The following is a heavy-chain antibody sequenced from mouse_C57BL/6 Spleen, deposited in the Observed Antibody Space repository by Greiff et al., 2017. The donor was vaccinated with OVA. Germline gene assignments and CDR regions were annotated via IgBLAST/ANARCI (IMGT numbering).Heavy chain of an antibody. V-gene: IGHV1-85*01. CDR2: IYPRDGST. CDR1: GYTFPSYD. CDR3: ARGLHYYGSSYWYFDV. D-gene: IGHD1-1*01. J-gene: IGHJ1*03. Sequence: VMLVESGPELVKPGASVKLSCKASGYTFPSYDINWVKQRHGQGLEWIGWIYPRDGSTKYNEKFKGKATLTVDTSSSTAYMGLHSLTSEDSAVYFCARGLHYYGSSYWYFDVWGTGTTVTVSS.